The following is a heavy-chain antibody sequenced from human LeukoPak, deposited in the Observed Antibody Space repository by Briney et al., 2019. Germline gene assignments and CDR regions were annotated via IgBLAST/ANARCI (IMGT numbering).Heavy chain of an antibody. CDR2: IGSSGRTI. J-gene: IGHJ4*02. CDR1: GFTFSSYE. V-gene: IGHV3-48*03. D-gene: IGHD6-19*01. CDR3: ARAGGGWSFDY. Sequence: AGGSLRLSCAASGFTFSSYEMNWVRQAPGEGLEWVSYIGSSGRTIYYADSVKGRFTISRDNAKNSLYLQMSSLRAEDTAVYYCARAGGGWSFDYLGQGTLVTVSS.